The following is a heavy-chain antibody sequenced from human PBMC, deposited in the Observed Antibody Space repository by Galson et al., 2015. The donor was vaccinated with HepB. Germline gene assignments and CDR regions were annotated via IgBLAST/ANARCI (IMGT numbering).Heavy chain of an antibody. CDR1: GYTLTELS. Sequence: SVKVSCKVSGYTLTELSMHWVRQAPGKGLEWMGGFDPEDGETIYAQKFQGRVTMTEDTSTDTAYMELSSLRSEDTAVYYCATDRLGVVAAATGFDPWGQGTLVTVSS. D-gene: IGHD2-15*01. J-gene: IGHJ5*02. CDR2: FDPEDGET. CDR3: ATDRLGVVAAATGFDP. V-gene: IGHV1-24*01.